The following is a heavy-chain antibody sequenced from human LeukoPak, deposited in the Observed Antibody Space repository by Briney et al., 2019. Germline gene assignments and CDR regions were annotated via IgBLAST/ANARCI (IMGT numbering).Heavy chain of an antibody. V-gene: IGHV3-30-3*01. CDR1: GFTFSSYA. Sequence: GGSLRLSCAASGFTFSSYAMHWVRQAPGKGLEWGAVISYDGSNKYYADSVKSRFTISRDNSKNTLYLKMNSLRAEDTAVYYCARESLLRGIVGATVSWFDPWGQGTLVTVSS. D-gene: IGHD1-26*01. CDR3: ARESLLRGIVGATVSWFDP. J-gene: IGHJ5*02. CDR2: ISYDGSNK.